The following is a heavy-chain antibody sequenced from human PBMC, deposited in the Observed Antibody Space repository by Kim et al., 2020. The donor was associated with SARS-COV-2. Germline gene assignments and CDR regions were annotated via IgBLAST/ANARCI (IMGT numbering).Heavy chain of an antibody. CDR3: ARGGIDRYEPGVY. J-gene: IGHJ4*02. Sequence: YADSGKGRFTISRDNAKNALYLQMNSLRGEDTAVYYCARGGIDRYEPGVYWGQGTLVTVSS. V-gene: IGHV3-11*01. D-gene: IGHD1-26*01.